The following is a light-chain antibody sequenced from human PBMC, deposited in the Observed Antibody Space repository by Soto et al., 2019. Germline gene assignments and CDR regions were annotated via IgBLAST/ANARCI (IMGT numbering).Light chain of an antibody. CDR3: QQYGSSPCT. Sequence: EIVLTQSPGTLSLSPGERATLSCRASQTVSSNYLAWYRQKPGQAPRLLIYGASSRATGIPDRVSGSGSGTEFTLPISRLEPEDFAVYYCQQYGSSPCTFGQGTKLEIK. CDR1: QTVSSNY. J-gene: IGKJ2*02. V-gene: IGKV3-20*01. CDR2: GAS.